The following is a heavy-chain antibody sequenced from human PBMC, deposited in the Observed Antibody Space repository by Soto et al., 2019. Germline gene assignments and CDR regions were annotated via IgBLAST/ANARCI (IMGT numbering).Heavy chain of an antibody. CDR2: IYRGGIT. J-gene: IGHJ5*02. V-gene: IGHV4-38-2*01. CDR1: DNSIRIGLY. D-gene: IGHD1-1*01. CDR3: AIGNPDWFDP. Sequence: SETQSRPCAISDNSIRIGLYWGWIRQPPGKGLEWIGTIYRGGITYYNPSLKSRVTISIDTSKNHFSLRLSSVTATDTAVYFCAIGNPDWFDPWGQG.